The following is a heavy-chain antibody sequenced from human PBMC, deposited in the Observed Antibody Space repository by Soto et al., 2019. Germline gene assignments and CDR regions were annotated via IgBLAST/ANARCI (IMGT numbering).Heavy chain of an antibody. J-gene: IGHJ1*01. V-gene: IGHV1-46*01. Sequence: QVQLEQSGAEVKKPGASVKVSCKASGYIFTAYSMHWVRRAPGQGLQWMGVANPSGGSTNYAQKIEGRITLTRDTSRNTFYMDLSSLTSEDTAVYYCAREENCSDGICYSEYFQRWGQGTLVTVSS. D-gene: IGHD2-15*01. CDR3: AREENCSDGICYSEYFQR. CDR1: GYIFTAYS. CDR2: ANPSGGST.